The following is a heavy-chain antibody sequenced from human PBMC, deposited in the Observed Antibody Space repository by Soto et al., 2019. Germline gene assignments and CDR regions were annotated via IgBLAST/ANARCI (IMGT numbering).Heavy chain of an antibody. Sequence: PGGSLRLSCAASGFTFSSYAMSWVRQAPGKGLEWVSAISGSGGSTYYADSVKGRFTISRDNSKNTLYLQMDSLRAEDTAVYYCAKDQSIAARPSVCDYWGQGTLVTVSS. J-gene: IGHJ4*02. V-gene: IGHV3-23*01. D-gene: IGHD6-6*01. CDR1: GFTFSSYA. CDR3: AKDQSIAARPSVCDY. CDR2: ISGSGGST.